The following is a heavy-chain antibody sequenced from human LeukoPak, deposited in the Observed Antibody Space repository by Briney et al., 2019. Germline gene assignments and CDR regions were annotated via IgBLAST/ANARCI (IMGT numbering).Heavy chain of an antibody. CDR2: IKSNTDGGTT. V-gene: IGHV3-15*01. D-gene: IGHD1-26*01. J-gene: IGHJ4*02. CDR3: TTLIVGATANNY. Sequence: GGSLRLSCAAAGFTFSNAWMSWVRQAPGKGLEWVGRIKSNTDGGTTDYAAPVKGRFTISRDDSKNTLYPQMNSLKTEDTAVYYCTTLIVGATANNYWGQGTLVTVS. CDR1: GFTFSNAW.